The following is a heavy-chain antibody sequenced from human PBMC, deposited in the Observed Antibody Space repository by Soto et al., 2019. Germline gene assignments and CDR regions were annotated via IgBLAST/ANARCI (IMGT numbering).Heavy chain of an antibody. V-gene: IGHV4-30-4*01. CDR3: ARSSTVTTFTFDP. CDR2: IYYSGST. Sequence: SETLSLTCTVSGGSISRWDYYWSWIRQPPGKGLEWIGYIYYSGSTYYNPSLKSRVTISVDTSKNQFSLKLSSVTAADTAVYYCARSSTVTTFTFDPWGQGTLVTVSS. J-gene: IGHJ5*02. D-gene: IGHD4-17*01. CDR1: GGSISRWDYY.